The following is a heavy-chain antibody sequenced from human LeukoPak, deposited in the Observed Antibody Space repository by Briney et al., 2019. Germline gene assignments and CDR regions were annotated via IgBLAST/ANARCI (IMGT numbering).Heavy chain of an antibody. V-gene: IGHV4-59*11. CDR2: ISHIGST. D-gene: IGHD1-14*01. CDR3: ARDRISINALDM. CDR1: GASISGHY. J-gene: IGHJ3*02. Sequence: SETLSLTCTVSGASISGHYLTWLRQPPGKGLEWIGYISHIGSTNYNPSLKSRVTISVDTSKNQFSLKLTSVTAADTAVYYCARDRISINALDMWGQGTMVAVSS.